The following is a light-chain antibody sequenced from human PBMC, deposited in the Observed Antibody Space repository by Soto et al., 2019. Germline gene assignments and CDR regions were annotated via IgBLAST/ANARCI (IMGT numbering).Light chain of an antibody. J-gene: IGKJ2*01. CDR2: DAS. Sequence: DIQMTQSPSSLSASVGYRVTITCRASQGSSTYLVWYQQRQGRAPKLLIYDASSLLSGVPSRFSGSGSGTDFTLTISSLQPEDFATYYCQQSYRSPYTFGQGTKLETK. CDR1: QGSSTY. CDR3: QQSYRSPYT. V-gene: IGKV1-39*01.